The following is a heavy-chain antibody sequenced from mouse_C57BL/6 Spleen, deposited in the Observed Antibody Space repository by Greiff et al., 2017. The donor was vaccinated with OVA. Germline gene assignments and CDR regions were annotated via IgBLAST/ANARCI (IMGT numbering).Heavy chain of an antibody. J-gene: IGHJ1*03. Sequence: QVQLQQSDAELVKPGASVKISCKVSGYTFTDHTIHWMKQRPEQGLEWIGYIYPRDGSTKYNEKFKGKATLTADKSSSTAYMQLNSLTAEDSAVYLCASLGYGSSNWYFDVWGTGTTVTVSS. CDR3: ASLGYGSSNWYFDV. V-gene: IGHV1-78*01. CDR2: IYPRDGST. D-gene: IGHD1-1*01. CDR1: GYTFTDHT.